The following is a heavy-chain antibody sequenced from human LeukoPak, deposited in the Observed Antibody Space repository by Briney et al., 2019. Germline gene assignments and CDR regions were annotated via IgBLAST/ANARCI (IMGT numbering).Heavy chain of an antibody. Sequence: PGGSLRLSCAASGFTFSSYSMNWVRQAPGKGLEWVSYISSSSSTIYYADSVKGRFTISRDNSKNTLYLQMNSLRAEDTAVYYCARGRGEMATPFRPFDYWGQGTLVTVSS. CDR1: GFTFSSYS. V-gene: IGHV3-48*01. D-gene: IGHD5-24*01. CDR2: ISSSSSTI. CDR3: ARGRGEMATPFRPFDY. J-gene: IGHJ4*02.